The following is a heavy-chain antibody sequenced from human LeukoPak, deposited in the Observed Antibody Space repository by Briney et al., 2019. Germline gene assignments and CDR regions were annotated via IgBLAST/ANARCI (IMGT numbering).Heavy chain of an antibody. CDR3: VRGPHIAATSY. CDR2: IKQDGSEK. V-gene: IGHV3-7*03. CDR1: GFSFNNYR. J-gene: IGHJ4*02. Sequence: QSGGSLRLSCVASGFSFNNYRMTWVRQAPGKGLEWVANIKQDGSEKQYVDSVKGRFAISRGNAKKSLYLQINTLRAEDTAVYYCVRGPHIAATSYWGQGTLVTVSS. D-gene: IGHD6-25*01.